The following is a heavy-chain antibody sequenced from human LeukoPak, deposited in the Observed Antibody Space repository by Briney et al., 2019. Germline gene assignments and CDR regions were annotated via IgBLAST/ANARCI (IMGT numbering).Heavy chain of an antibody. J-gene: IGHJ3*02. CDR1: GGSISSYY. D-gene: IGHD2-2*01. CDR3: ARFCSSTSCYWGDAFDI. Sequence: PSETLSLTCIVSGGSISSYYWSWIRQPAGKGLEWIGSIYTSGSTNYDPSLKSRVTMSVDTSKNQFSLKLSSVTAADTAVYYCARFCSSTSCYWGDAFDIWGQGTMVTVSS. CDR2: IYTSGST. V-gene: IGHV4-4*07.